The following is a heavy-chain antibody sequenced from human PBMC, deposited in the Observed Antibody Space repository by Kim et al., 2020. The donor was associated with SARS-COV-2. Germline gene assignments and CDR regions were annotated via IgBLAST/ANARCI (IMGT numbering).Heavy chain of an antibody. D-gene: IGHD6-13*01. V-gene: IGHV5-51*01. J-gene: IGHJ6*02. CDR3: ARHSGGHSSSWYGRYYYYGMDV. CDR1: GYSFTSYW. CDR2: IYPGDSDT. Sequence: GESLKISCKGSGYSFTSYWIGWVRQMPGKGLEWMGIIYPGDSDTRYSPSFQGQVTISADKSISTAYLQWSSLKASDTAMYYCARHSGGHSSSWYGRYYYYGMDVWGQGTTVTVSS.